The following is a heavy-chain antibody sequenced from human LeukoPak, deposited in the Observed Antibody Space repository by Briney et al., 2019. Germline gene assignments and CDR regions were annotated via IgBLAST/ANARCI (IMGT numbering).Heavy chain of an antibody. Sequence: PSETLSLTCTVSGGSISSYYWSWIRQPPGKGLEWIGYIYYSGSTNYNPSLKSRVTISVDTSKNQFPLKLSSVTAADTAVYYCARNKVVVNWFDPWGQGTLVTVSS. CDR3: ARNKVVVNWFDP. CDR1: GGSISSYY. D-gene: IGHD3-22*01. CDR2: IYYSGST. V-gene: IGHV4-59*08. J-gene: IGHJ5*02.